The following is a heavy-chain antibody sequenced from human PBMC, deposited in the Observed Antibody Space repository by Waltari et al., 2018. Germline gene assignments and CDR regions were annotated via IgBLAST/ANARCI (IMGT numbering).Heavy chain of an antibody. Sequence: ESGQGRGKLSRPLSLTAPSPVGPLAVGSYYGGGIRQPPGKGLEWIGTIYDSGTTYYNPSLKSRVTISVDTSKKQFSLKLRSVTAPDTAVYYCARGESFYDYGDYGLDAFDIWGQGTMVTVSS. D-gene: IGHD4-17*01. CDR1: VGPLAVGSYY. CDR3: ARGESFYDYGDYGLDAFDI. J-gene: IGHJ3*02. CDR2: IYDSGTT. V-gene: IGHV4-39*01.